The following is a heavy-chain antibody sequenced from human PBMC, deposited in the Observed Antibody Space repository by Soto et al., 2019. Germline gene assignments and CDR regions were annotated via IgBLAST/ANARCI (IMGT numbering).Heavy chain of an antibody. CDR1: GDSVSSNSAA. D-gene: IGHD1-7*01. J-gene: IGHJ6*03. CDR2: TYYRSRWYN. CDR3: AGTTSIQLYYLDV. V-gene: IGHV6-1*01. Sequence: SQTLSLTCAISGDSVSSNSAAWNWIRQSPSRGLEWLGRTYYRSRWYNDYAVSVKSRITVNPDTSKNQFSLHLNSVTPEDTAVYFWAGTTSIQLYYLDVREKGTTVTVSS.